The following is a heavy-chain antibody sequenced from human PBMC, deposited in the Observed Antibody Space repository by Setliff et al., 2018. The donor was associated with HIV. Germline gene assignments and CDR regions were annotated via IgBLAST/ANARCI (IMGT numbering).Heavy chain of an antibody. Sequence: GGSLRLSCAASGFRFSTYWMTWVRQAPGKGLEWVANIKQDGSEKYYVDSVKGRFTLSRDNAKNSLYLQMNSLKVEDTAVYYCARDATRGGDFDYWGQGILVTVSS. V-gene: IGHV3-7*01. CDR3: ARDATRGGDFDY. CDR2: IKQDGSEK. D-gene: IGHD1-26*01. CDR1: GFRFSTYW. J-gene: IGHJ4*02.